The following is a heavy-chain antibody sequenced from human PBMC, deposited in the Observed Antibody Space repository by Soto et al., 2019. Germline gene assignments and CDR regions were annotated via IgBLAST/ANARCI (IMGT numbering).Heavy chain of an antibody. CDR3: ATFMIGDDAFDI. Sequence: QVQLVESGGGVVQPGRSLRLSCAASGFTFSSYGMHWVRQAPGKGLEWVAVIWYDGSNKYYADSVKGRFTISRDNSKNTLYLQMNSLRAEDTAVYYCATFMIGDDAFDIWGQGTMVTVSS. J-gene: IGHJ3*02. CDR1: GFTFSSYG. CDR2: IWYDGSNK. D-gene: IGHD3-22*01. V-gene: IGHV3-33*01.